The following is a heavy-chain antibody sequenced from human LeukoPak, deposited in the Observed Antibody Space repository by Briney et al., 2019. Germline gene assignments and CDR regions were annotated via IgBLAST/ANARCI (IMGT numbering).Heavy chain of an antibody. CDR2: IGVNT. Sequence: GGSLRLSCAASGFTFSNYAMSWVRQAPGKGLEWVSAIGVNTYYTDSVKGRFTISRDNAKNTLYLQMNSLKNEDTAVYYCAKAGASETALDLLLEHWGQGTLVTVSS. D-gene: IGHD5-18*01. V-gene: IGHV3-23*01. J-gene: IGHJ4*02. CDR1: GFTFSNYA. CDR3: AKAGASETALDLLLEH.